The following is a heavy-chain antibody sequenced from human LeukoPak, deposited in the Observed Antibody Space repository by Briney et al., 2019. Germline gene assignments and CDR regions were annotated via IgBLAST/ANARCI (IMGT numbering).Heavy chain of an antibody. CDR2: MNPNSGNT. D-gene: IGHD6-13*01. V-gene: IGHV1-8*01. J-gene: IGHJ5*02. Sequence: ASVTVSCTASGYTFTSYDINWVRQATGQGLEWMGWMNPNSGNTGYAQKFQGRVTMTRNTSISTAYMELSSLRSEDTAVYYCARVGSSSWYSRFDPWGQGTLVTVSS. CDR1: GYTFTSYD. CDR3: ARVGSSSWYSRFDP.